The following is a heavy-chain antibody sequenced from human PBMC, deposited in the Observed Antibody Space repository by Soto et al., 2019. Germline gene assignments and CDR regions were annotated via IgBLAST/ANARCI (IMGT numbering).Heavy chain of an antibody. J-gene: IGHJ5*02. V-gene: IGHV1-69*06. CDR2: IIPIFGTA. CDR1: GGTFSSYA. Sequence: SVKVSCKASGGTFSSYAISWLRQAPGQGLEWMGGIIPIFGTANYAQKFQGRVTITADKSTSTAYMELSSLRSEDTAVYYCASGYCSGGSCPLSHWFEPWGQGTLVTVSS. D-gene: IGHD2-15*01. CDR3: ASGYCSGGSCPLSHWFEP.